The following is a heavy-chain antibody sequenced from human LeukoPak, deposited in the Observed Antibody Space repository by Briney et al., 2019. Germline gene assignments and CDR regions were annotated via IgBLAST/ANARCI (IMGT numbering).Heavy chain of an antibody. CDR2: IYYSGST. CDR3: ASYEEGAFDI. V-gene: IGHV4-59*01. J-gene: IGHJ3*02. CDR1: GGSNSSYY. Sequence: SETLSLTCTVSGGSNSSYYWSWIRQPPGKGLEWIGYIYYSGSTNYNPSLKSRVTISVDTSKNQFSLKLSSVTAADTAVYYCASYEEGAFDIWGQGTMVTVSS. D-gene: IGHD3-22*01.